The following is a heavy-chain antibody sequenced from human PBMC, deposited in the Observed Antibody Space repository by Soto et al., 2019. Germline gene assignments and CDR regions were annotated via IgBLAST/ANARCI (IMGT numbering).Heavy chain of an antibody. J-gene: IGHJ4*02. CDR2: NYYSGST. D-gene: IGHD3-3*01. V-gene: IGHV4-39*01. CDR3: ARHFYDFFDY. Sequence: SETLSLTCTVSGGSISSSSYYWGWIRQPPGKGLEWIGSNYYSGSTYYNPSLKSRVTISVDTSKNQFSLKLSSVTAADTAVYYCARHFYDFFDYWGQGTLVTVSS. CDR1: GGSISSSSYY.